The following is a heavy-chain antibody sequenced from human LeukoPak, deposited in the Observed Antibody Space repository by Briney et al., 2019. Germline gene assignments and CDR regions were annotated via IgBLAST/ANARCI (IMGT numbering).Heavy chain of an antibody. Sequence: PGGSLRLSCAAYGFTFSSYWMHWVRHAPGKGLVWVLRINSVGSSTSYADSVKGRFTISRANAKNTLYLQMNSLSAEDTAGYYCAREYYYGSGSYGYWGQGTLVTVSS. CDR2: INSVGSST. J-gene: IGHJ4*02. D-gene: IGHD3-10*01. CDR1: GFTFSSYW. V-gene: IGHV3-74*01. CDR3: AREYYYGSGSYGY.